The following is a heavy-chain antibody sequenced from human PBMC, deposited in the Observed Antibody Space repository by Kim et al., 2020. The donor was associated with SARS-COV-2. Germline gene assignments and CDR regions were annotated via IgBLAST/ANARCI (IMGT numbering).Heavy chain of an antibody. CDR2: INTDGSST. D-gene: IGHD2-15*01. V-gene: IGHV3-74*03. J-gene: IGHJ4*02. CDR1: ELTFSNYW. CDR3: ARSGGHYSGDY. Sequence: GGSLRLSCAASELTFSNYWMHWVRQAPGKGLVWVSRINTDGSSTTYADSVKGRFIISRDNAKSTFYLQMNSLRAEDTAVYFCARSGGHYSGDYWGQGTLVTVSS.